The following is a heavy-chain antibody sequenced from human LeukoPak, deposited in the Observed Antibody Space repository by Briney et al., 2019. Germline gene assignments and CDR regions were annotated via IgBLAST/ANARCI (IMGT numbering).Heavy chain of an antibody. Sequence: GRSLRLSCAASGFTFSSYGMHWVRQAPSKGLEWVAVISYDGSNKYYADSVKGRFTISRDNSKNTLYLQMNSLRAEDTAVYYCVRTPPNWGADFWGQGTLVTVSS. D-gene: IGHD7-27*01. CDR1: GFTFSSYG. CDR3: VRTPPNWGADF. J-gene: IGHJ4*02. CDR2: ISYDGSNK. V-gene: IGHV3-30*03.